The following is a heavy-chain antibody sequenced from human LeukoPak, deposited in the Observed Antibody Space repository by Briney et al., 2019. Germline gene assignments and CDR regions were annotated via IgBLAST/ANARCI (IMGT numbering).Heavy chain of an antibody. Sequence: GGSLRLSCTASGFTFNTYSMNWVRQAPGKGLEWVAYFSSDRTTIYYADSVKGRFTISRHNSKNTLYLQMDSLRAEDTAVYYCVHRTYYYDSSGYYQYYFDYWGQGTLVTVSS. CDR1: GFTFNTYS. J-gene: IGHJ4*02. CDR3: VHRTYYYDSSGYYQYYFDY. V-gene: IGHV3-48*01. D-gene: IGHD3-22*01. CDR2: FSSDRTTI.